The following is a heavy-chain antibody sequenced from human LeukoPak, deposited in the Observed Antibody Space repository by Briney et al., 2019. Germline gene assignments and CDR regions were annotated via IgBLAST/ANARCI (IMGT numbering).Heavy chain of an antibody. J-gene: IGHJ3*02. Sequence: GGSLRPSCAASGFTFSRYSMNWVRQAPGKGLEWVSSISSRSTYIYYADSVKGRFTISRDNAKISLYLQMNSLRAEDTAIYYCARATDYGGNSLPDVFDIWGQGTMVTVSS. V-gene: IGHV3-21*01. CDR2: ISSRSTYI. CDR1: GFTFSRYS. CDR3: ARATDYGGNSLPDVFDI. D-gene: IGHD4-23*01.